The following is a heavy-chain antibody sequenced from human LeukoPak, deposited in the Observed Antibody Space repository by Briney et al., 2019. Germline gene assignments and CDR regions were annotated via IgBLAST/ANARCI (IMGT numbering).Heavy chain of an antibody. J-gene: IGHJ4*02. CDR3: ARYTTVAAFDY. D-gene: IGHD6-19*01. Sequence: SETLSLTCTVSGGSISNHYWSWIRQPPGKALEWIGYNYYSGTTNSNPPLKSRVTISVDKSKNQFSLNLSSVTPADTAVYYCARYTTVAAFDYWGQGTLVTVSS. CDR2: NYYSGTT. CDR1: GGSISNHY. V-gene: IGHV4-59*11.